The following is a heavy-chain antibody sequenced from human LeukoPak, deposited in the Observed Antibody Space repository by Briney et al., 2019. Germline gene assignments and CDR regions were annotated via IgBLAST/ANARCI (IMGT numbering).Heavy chain of an antibody. D-gene: IGHD3-22*01. CDR2: IYYRGST. CDR3: ARGYYYDNSGPEFDY. Sequence: PSETLSLTCTVSGGSISSYYWSWIRQPPGKGLEWIGYIYYRGSTNYNPSLKSRVTISVDTSKNQFSLKLSSVTAADTAVYYCARGYYYDNSGPEFDYWGQGTLVTVSS. V-gene: IGHV4-59*01. CDR1: GGSISSYY. J-gene: IGHJ4*02.